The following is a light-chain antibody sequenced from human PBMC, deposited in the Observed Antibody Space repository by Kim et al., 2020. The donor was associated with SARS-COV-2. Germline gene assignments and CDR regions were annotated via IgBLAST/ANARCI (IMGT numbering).Light chain of an antibody. CDR2: VAS. Sequence: SPGERAALSCMASHSVSSNLAWYQQKPGQAPSLLLYVASTRATGIPARFSGSGSGTEFTLTISSLQSEDFAVYYCQQYNNWPPLTFGGGTKVDIK. CDR3: QQYNNWPPLT. CDR1: HSVSSN. J-gene: IGKJ4*01. V-gene: IGKV3-15*01.